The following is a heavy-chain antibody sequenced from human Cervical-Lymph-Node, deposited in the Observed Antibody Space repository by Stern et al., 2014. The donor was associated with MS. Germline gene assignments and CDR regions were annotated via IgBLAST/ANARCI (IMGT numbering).Heavy chain of an antibody. Sequence: VPLVESGGGVVQTGRSLRLSCAASGFIFSTSGMHWVRQAPGKGLEWVALIWYDGSEKHYADSVKGRFTISRDNSKNRLYLEMNTLRAEDTAVYYCARDIDSSGNLYLQHWGQGTLVTVSP. CDR2: IWYDGSEK. CDR3: ARDIDSSGNLYLQH. V-gene: IGHV3-33*01. J-gene: IGHJ1*01. CDR1: GFIFSTSG. D-gene: IGHD6-19*01.